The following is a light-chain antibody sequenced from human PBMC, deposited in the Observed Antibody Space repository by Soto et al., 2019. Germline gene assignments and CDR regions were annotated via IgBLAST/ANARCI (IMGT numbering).Light chain of an antibody. Sequence: QSALTQPASVSGAPGQSITISCAGTSDDVGAYKYVSWYQQHPGKAPKLLIYEATNRPSGISGRFSASKSGNTASLTISGLQAEDEADYYCCSYAGSSTYVFGTGTKVTVL. CDR1: SDDVGAYKY. CDR2: EAT. J-gene: IGLJ1*01. CDR3: CSYAGSSTYV. V-gene: IGLV2-14*01.